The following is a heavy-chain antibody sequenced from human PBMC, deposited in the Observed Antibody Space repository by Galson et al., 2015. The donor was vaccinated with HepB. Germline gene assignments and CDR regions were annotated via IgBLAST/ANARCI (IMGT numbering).Heavy chain of an antibody. D-gene: IGHD3-22*01. Sequence: LTCTVSGGSISSYYWSWIRQPPGKGLEWIGYIYYSGSTNYNPSLKSRVTISVDTSKNQFSLKLSSVTAADTAVYYCARDSGDYYDSRGIDYWGQGTLVTVSS. CDR2: IYYSGST. J-gene: IGHJ4*02. V-gene: IGHV4-59*01. CDR1: GGSISSYY. CDR3: ARDSGDYYDSRGIDY.